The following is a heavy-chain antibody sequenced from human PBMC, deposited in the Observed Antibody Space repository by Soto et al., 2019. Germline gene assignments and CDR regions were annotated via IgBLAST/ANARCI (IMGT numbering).Heavy chain of an antibody. Sequence: SETLSLTCAVYGGSFSGYYWSWIRQPPGKGLEWIGEINHSGSTNYNPSLKSRVTISVDTSKNQFSLKLSSVTAADTAVYYCARGSATINIPVADAFDIWGQGTMVTVSS. CDR2: INHSGST. CDR3: ARGSATINIPVADAFDI. CDR1: GGSFSGYY. D-gene: IGHD2-2*02. V-gene: IGHV4-34*01. J-gene: IGHJ3*02.